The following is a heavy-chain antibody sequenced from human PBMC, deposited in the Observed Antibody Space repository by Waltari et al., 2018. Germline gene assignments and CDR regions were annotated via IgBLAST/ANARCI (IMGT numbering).Heavy chain of an antibody. J-gene: IGHJ4*02. CDR1: GGSISSYY. D-gene: IGHD3-10*01. Sequence: QVQLQESGPGLVKPSETLSLTCPVSGGSISSYYWSWIRQPPGKGLEWIGYIYYSGSTNYNPSLKSRVTISVDTYKNQFSLKLSSVTAADTAVYYCARVKGTYFDYWGQGTLVTVSS. CDR3: ARVKGTYFDY. V-gene: IGHV4-59*01. CDR2: IYYSGST.